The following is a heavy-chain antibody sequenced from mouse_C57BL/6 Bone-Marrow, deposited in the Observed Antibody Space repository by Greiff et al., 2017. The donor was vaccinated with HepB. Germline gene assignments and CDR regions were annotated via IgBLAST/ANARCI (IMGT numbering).Heavy chain of an antibody. CDR2: ISNGGGST. Sequence: EVMLVESGGGLVQPGGSLKLSCAASGFTFSDYYMYWVRQTPEKRLEWVAYISNGGGSTYYPDTVKGRFTISRDNAKNTLYLQMSRLKSEDTAMYYGARLNYGRSHWYFDVWGTGTTVTVSS. J-gene: IGHJ1*03. CDR1: GFTFSDYY. D-gene: IGHD1-1*01. V-gene: IGHV5-12*01. CDR3: ARLNYGRSHWYFDV.